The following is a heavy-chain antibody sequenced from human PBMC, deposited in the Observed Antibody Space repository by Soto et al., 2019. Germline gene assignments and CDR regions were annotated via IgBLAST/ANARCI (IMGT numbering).Heavy chain of an antibody. Sequence: GESLKISCAASGLILSNYTMNWVRQAPGKGLEWVSSISGSSSYIYYADSVKGRFTISRDNAKNSLYLQMNSLRVEDTAVYYCARDRCSGGSCYRTYAFDIWGQGTLVTVSS. CDR1: GLILSNYT. J-gene: IGHJ3*02. V-gene: IGHV3-21*04. CDR3: ARDRCSGGSCYRTYAFDI. CDR2: ISGSSSYI. D-gene: IGHD2-15*01.